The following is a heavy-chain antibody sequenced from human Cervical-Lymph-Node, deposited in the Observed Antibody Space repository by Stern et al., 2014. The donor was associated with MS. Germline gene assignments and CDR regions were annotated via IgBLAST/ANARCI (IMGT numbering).Heavy chain of an antibody. CDR2: IYPGTSDT. J-gene: IGHJ5*02. Sequence: EVHLVESGAEVKEPGESLKISCKGSGFSFTTYWIGWVRQMPGKGLEWMGIIYPGTSDTRYSPSFQGQVPISADKSISTAYLQWSSLKASDSAMYYCARHGGPNWNHEAHNWFDPGGQGTLVTVSS. V-gene: IGHV5-51*01. D-gene: IGHD1-14*01. CDR3: ARHGGPNWNHEAHNWFDP. CDR1: GFSFTTYW.